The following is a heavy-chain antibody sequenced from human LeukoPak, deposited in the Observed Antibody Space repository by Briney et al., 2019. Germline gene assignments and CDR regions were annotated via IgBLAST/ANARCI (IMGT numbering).Heavy chain of an antibody. J-gene: IGHJ6*03. CDR3: ARGASSSWYGPRPSQNYYYYYMDV. D-gene: IGHD6-13*01. V-gene: IGHV3-30*03. CDR1: GFTFSSYG. Sequence: GGSLRLSCAASGFTFSSYGMHWVRQAPGKGLEWVAVISYDGSNKYYADSVKGRFTISRDNSKNTLYLQMNSLRAADTAVYYCARGASSSWYGPRPSQNYYYYYMDVWGKGTTVTVSS. CDR2: ISYDGSNK.